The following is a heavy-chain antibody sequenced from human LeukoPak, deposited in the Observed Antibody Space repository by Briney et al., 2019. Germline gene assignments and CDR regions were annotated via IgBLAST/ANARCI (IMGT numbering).Heavy chain of an antibody. CDR3: ARRNYGGAIDY. CDR1: GDSITSSSYY. CDR2: FYYSGST. D-gene: IGHD4-17*01. Sequence: PSETLSLTCTVSGDSITSSSYYWAWIRQPSGKGLEWIGSFYYSGSTYYSPSLKSRVTISVDTSKNQFSLKLSSVTAADTAVYYCARRNYGGAIDYWGQGSLVTVSS. V-gene: IGHV4-39*01. J-gene: IGHJ4*02.